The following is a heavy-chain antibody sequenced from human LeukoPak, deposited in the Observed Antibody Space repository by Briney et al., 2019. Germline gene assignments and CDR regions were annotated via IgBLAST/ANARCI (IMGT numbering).Heavy chain of an antibody. CDR1: GYTFTSYY. D-gene: IGHD5-18*01. CDR3: ATPGGYSYGYRPENYYYYYMDV. CDR2: INPSGGST. J-gene: IGHJ6*03. V-gene: IGHV1-46*01. Sequence: GASVKVSCKASGYTFTSYYMHWVRQAPGQGLEWMGIINPSGGSTSYAQKFQGRVTMTRDMSTSTAYMELSSLRSEDTAVYYCATPGGYSYGYRPENYYYYYMDVWGKGTTVTVSS.